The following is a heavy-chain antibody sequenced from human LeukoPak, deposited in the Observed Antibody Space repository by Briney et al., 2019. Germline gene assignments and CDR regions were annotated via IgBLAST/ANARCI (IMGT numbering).Heavy chain of an antibody. V-gene: IGHV3-23*01. CDR2: ISGSGGST. Sequence: PEGSLRLSCAASGFTFSSYAMSWVRQAPGKGLEWVSAISGSGGSTYYADSVKGRFTISRHNSKNTLYLQMNSLRAEDTAVYYCAKDTYYYDSSGTLDYWGQGTLVTVSS. D-gene: IGHD3-22*01. CDR3: AKDTYYYDSSGTLDY. CDR1: GFTFSSYA. J-gene: IGHJ4*02.